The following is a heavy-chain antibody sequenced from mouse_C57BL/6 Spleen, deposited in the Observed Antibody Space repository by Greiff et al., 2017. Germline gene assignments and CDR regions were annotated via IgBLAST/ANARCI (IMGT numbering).Heavy chain of an antibody. J-gene: IGHJ1*03. D-gene: IGHD1-1*01. Sequence: QVQLQQPGAELVMPGASVKLSCKASGYTFTSYWMHWVKQRPGQGLEWIGEIDPSDSYTNYNQKFKGKSTLTVDKSSSTAYMQLSSLTSEDSAVYYCARFPGYYGSSFYWYFDVWGTGTTVTVSS. CDR2: IDPSDSYT. CDR3: ARFPGYYGSSFYWYFDV. CDR1: GYTFTSYW. V-gene: IGHV1-69*01.